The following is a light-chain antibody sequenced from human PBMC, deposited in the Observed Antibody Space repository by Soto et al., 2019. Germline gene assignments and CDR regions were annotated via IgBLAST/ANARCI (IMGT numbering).Light chain of an antibody. Sequence: QPVLTQPASVSGSPGQSITISCTGTSSDVGGYNYVSWYQQHPGKAPKLMIYDVRNRASGASNRFSGSKSGNTASLTISGLQAEDEADYYCTSYTSSSTLYVFGTGTKVTVL. CDR2: DVR. V-gene: IGLV2-14*01. J-gene: IGLJ1*01. CDR1: SSDVGGYNY. CDR3: TSYTSSSTLYV.